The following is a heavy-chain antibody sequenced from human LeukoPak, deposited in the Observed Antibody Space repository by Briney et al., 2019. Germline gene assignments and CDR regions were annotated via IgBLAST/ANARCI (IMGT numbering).Heavy chain of an antibody. CDR1: GGSISSSSYY. Sequence: SETLSLTCTVSGGSISSSSYYWGWIRQPPGKGLEWIGSIYYSGSTYYNPSLKSRVTISVDTSKNQFSLKLSSVTAADTAVYYCARGGDSDAFDIWGQGTMVTVSS. CDR3: ARGGDSDAFDI. J-gene: IGHJ3*02. CDR2: IYYSGST. V-gene: IGHV4-39*07.